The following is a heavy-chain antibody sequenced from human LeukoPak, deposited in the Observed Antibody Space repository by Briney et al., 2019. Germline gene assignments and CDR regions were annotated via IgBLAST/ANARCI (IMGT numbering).Heavy chain of an antibody. CDR2: IIPIFGTA. J-gene: IGHJ6*03. Sequence: SVKVSCKASGGTFSSYAISWVRQAPGQGLEWMGGIIPIFGTANYAQKFQGRVTITADESTSTAYMELSSLRSEDTAVYYCARAIVVVPAAAYYYYYYMDVWGKGTTVTVSS. CDR1: GGTFSSYA. D-gene: IGHD2-2*01. V-gene: IGHV1-69*01. CDR3: ARAIVVVPAAAYYYYYYMDV.